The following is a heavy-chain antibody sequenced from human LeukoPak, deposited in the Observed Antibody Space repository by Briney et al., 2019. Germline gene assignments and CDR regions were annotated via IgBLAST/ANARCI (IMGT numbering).Heavy chain of an antibody. CDR2: ISGSGGST. V-gene: IGHV3-23*01. D-gene: IGHD6-19*01. J-gene: IGHJ4*02. CDR3: AKDGVEVAGKEDYFDY. CDR1: GFTFSSYA. Sequence: GGSLRLSCAASGFTFSSYAMSWVRQAPGKGLEWVSAISGSGGSTYYADSVKGRFTISRDNSKNTLYLQMNSLRAEDTAVYYCAKDGVEVAGKEDYFDYWGQGTLVTVSS.